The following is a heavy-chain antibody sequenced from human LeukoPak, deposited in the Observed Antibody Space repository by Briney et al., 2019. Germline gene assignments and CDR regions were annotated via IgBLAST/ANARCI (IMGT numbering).Heavy chain of an antibody. CDR3: ARDCIAVAGCFDY. V-gene: IGHV3-30*04. D-gene: IGHD6-19*01. J-gene: IGHJ4*02. Sequence: GGSLRLSCAASGFTLSSYAMHWVRQAPGKGLEWAAVISYDGSNKYYADSVKGRFTISRDNSKNTLYLQMNSLRAEDTAVYYRARDCIAVAGCFDYWGQGTLVTVSS. CDR2: ISYDGSNK. CDR1: GFTLSSYA.